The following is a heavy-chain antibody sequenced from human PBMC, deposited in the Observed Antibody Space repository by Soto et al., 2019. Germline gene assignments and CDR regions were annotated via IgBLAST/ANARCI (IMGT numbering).Heavy chain of an antibody. V-gene: IGHV3-73*02. CDR3: TGNSDWYFDL. D-gene: IGHD4-4*01. CDR1: GFTFSGSA. J-gene: IGHJ2*01. CDR2: IRNKANSYAT. Sequence: EVQLVESGGGLVQPGGSLKLSCAASGFTFSGSAMHWVRQASGKGLEWVGRIRNKANSYATAYAASVKGRFTISRDDSQNTAYLQMNSLKTEDTAVYYCTGNSDWYFDLWGRGTLVIVSP.